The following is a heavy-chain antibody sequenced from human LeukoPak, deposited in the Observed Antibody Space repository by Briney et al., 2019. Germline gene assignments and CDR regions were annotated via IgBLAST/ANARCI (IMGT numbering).Heavy chain of an antibody. CDR2: ISSSSYHI. CDR3: ARDDPTVTTGPPVGS. Sequence: PGGSLRLSCAASGFTFATDSMNWVRQARGKGLEWVSSISSSSYHIYYADSVKGRFTISRDNAKNSLYLQMNSLRAEDMAVYYCARDDPTVTTGPPVGSWGQGTLVTVSS. D-gene: IGHD4-17*01. V-gene: IGHV3-21*01. J-gene: IGHJ4*02. CDR1: GFTFATDS.